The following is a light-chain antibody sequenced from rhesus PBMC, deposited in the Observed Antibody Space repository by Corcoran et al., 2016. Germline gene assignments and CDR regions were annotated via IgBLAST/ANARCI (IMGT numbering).Light chain of an antibody. Sequence: DIVMTQTPLSLPITPGEPASISCRSSQSLLHSNGNTYLHWYLQKPGQSPQLLIYGGSTRASGVPDRFSGSGSGSDFTLKISKVEAEDVGVYYCVQAIAFPPTFGGGTKVELK. V-gene: IGKV2-72*02. CDR1: QSLLHSNGNTY. CDR3: VQAIAFPPT. CDR2: GGS. J-gene: IGKJ4*01.